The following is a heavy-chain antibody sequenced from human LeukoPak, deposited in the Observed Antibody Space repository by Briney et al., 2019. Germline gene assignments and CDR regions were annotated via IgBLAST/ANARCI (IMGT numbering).Heavy chain of an antibody. D-gene: IGHD3-22*01. J-gene: IGHJ4*02. Sequence: PGGSLRLSCAASGFTFSSYGMHWVCQAPGKGLEWVAVIWYDGSNKYYADSVKGRFTISRDNSKNTLYLQMNSLRAEDTAVYYCARSYYYDSSHTVDYWGQGTLVTVSS. V-gene: IGHV3-33*01. CDR1: GFTFSSYG. CDR3: ARSYYYDSSHTVDY. CDR2: IWYDGSNK.